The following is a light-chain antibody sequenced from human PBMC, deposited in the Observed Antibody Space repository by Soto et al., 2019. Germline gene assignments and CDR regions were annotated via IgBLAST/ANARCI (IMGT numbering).Light chain of an antibody. CDR3: SAWDASLNGYV. CDR1: SSNIGSKT. V-gene: IGLV1-44*01. Sequence: SVVSQAASACGTPGQRGSISCSGKSSNIGSKTVNWYQQLPGTAPKLLIYSNYQRPSGVPDRFSGSKSGTSASLAISGLQSEDEADYYCSAWDASLNGYVFGTGTKVTVL. CDR2: SNY. J-gene: IGLJ1*01.